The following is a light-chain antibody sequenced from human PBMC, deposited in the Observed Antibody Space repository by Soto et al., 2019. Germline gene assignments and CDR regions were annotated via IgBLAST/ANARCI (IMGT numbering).Light chain of an antibody. CDR3: QQSYSGLVA. Sequence: DFHQRQSPSSLSASVGDRVTITSDASQSISKSLNWYQQKPGKAPELLIYAASTLQSGVPSRFSGSGSGTDFTLTISSLQPEESASYYCQQSYSGLVAFGQGTKVDIK. J-gene: IGKJ1*01. V-gene: IGKV1-39*01. CDR2: AAS. CDR1: QSISKS.